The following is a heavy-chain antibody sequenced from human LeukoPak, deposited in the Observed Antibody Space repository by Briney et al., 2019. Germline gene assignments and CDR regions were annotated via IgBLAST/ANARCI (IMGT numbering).Heavy chain of an antibody. D-gene: IGHD2-15*01. CDR3: ARASSGAKPYYFDY. J-gene: IGHJ4*02. V-gene: IGHV3-7*01. Sequence: GGSLRLSCVVSGFTFNNHVMSWVRQAPGKGLEWVANIKQDGSEKYYVDSVKGRFTISRDNAKNSLYLQMNSLRAEDTAVYYCARASSGAKPYYFDYWGQGTLVTVSS. CDR1: GFTFNNHV. CDR2: IKQDGSEK.